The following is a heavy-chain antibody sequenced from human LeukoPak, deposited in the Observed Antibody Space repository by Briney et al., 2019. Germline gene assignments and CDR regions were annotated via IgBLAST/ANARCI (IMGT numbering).Heavy chain of an antibody. Sequence: GRSLRLSCAASGFTFSSYAMHWVRQAPGKGLEWVAVISYDGSNKYYADSVKGRFTISRDNSKNTLYLQMNSLRAEDTAVYYCARVRYPSTMIVVVSYWGQGTLVTVSS. CDR2: ISYDGSNK. CDR3: ARVRYPSTMIVVVSY. V-gene: IGHV3-30-3*01. J-gene: IGHJ4*02. D-gene: IGHD3-22*01. CDR1: GFTFSSYA.